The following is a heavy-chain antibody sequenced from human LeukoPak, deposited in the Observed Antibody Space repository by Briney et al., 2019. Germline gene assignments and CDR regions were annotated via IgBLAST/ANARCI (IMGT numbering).Heavy chain of an antibody. CDR1: GFTFSNYW. CDR3: ARVRYSYGMGYFDD. CDR2: INSDGSAT. V-gene: IGHV3-74*01. D-gene: IGHD5-18*01. J-gene: IGHJ4*02. Sequence: GSLRLSCAASGFTFSNYWMHWVRQAPGKGLVWVSRINSDGSATNYADSVKGRFTISRDNAKNTLYLQMSSLRAEDTAVYYCARVRYSYGMGYFDDWGQGTLVTVSS.